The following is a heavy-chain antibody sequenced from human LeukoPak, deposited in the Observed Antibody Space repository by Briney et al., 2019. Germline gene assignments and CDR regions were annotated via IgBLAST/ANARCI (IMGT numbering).Heavy chain of an antibody. V-gene: IGHV3-7*01. J-gene: IGHJ4*02. Sequence: TGESLRLSCAVSGFSFSVYWMSWVRQAPGKGLEWVANINEDGNEKYHVDSVKGRFTVSRDNAKNSVYLQMSSLRAEDTAVYYCARAGDRGSVDYWGQGTLVIVSS. D-gene: IGHD4-17*01. CDR1: GFSFSVYW. CDR2: INEDGNEK. CDR3: ARAGDRGSVDY.